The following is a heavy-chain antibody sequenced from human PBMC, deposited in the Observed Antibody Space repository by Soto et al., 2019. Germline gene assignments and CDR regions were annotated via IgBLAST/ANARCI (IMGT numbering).Heavy chain of an antibody. J-gene: IGHJ6*02. Sequence: ASVKVSCKASGYSFTGYFTQWVRQAPGQGLEWMGWINLNSGGTNYAQKFQGRVTMTRDTSISTAYVELSRLRSDDTAVYYCARGGDTAMVYHGMDVWGQGTTVTVSS. CDR3: ARGGDTAMVYHGMDV. V-gene: IGHV1-2*02. D-gene: IGHD5-18*01. CDR2: INLNSGGT. CDR1: GYSFTGYF.